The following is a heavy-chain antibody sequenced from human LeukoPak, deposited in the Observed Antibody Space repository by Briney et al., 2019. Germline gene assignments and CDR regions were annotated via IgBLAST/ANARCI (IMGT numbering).Heavy chain of an antibody. J-gene: IGHJ6*03. Sequence: GASVKVSCKASGYTFTSYDINWVRQATGQGLEWMGWMNPNSGNTGYAQKFQGRVTITRNTSISTAYMELSSLRSEDTAVYYCARGQKGYCSSTSCYRPGYYYYMDVWGKGTTVTVSS. CDR2: MNPNSGNT. V-gene: IGHV1-8*03. CDR3: ARGQKGYCSSTSCYRPGYYYYMDV. D-gene: IGHD2-2*01. CDR1: GYTFTSYD.